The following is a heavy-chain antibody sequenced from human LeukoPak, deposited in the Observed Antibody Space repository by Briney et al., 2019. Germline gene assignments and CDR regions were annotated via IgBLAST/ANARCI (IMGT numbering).Heavy chain of an antibody. Sequence: PSETLSLTCAVYGGSFSGYYWSWIRQPPGKGLEWIGEINHSGSTNYNPSLKSRVTISVDTSKNQFSLKLSSVTAADTAVYYCARGDGAFWPPPSDYWGQGTLVTVSS. CDR1: GGSFSGYY. D-gene: IGHD3-10*01. V-gene: IGHV4-34*01. CDR3: ARGDGAFWPPPSDY. J-gene: IGHJ4*02. CDR2: INHSGST.